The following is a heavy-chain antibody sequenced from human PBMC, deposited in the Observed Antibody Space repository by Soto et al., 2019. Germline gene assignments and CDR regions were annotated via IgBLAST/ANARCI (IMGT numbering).Heavy chain of an antibody. V-gene: IGHV3-48*03. J-gene: IGHJ6*02. D-gene: IGHD3-9*01. CDR2: ISVSGTMR. Sequence: VGSLRLSCAPSVFTFSSYEMNCVRQAPGKGLEWVSYISVSGTMRFYADAVKGRFTISRDNNKKILYLQMNSLRAEDTALYYCETAGLTGNVWGQGTTVTVSS. CDR1: VFTFSSYE. CDR3: ETAGLTGNV.